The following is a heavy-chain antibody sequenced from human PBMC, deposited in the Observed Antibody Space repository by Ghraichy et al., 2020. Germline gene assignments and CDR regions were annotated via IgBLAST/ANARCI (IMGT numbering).Heavy chain of an antibody. V-gene: IGHV4-34*01. Sequence: SETLSLTCAVYGGSFSDYYWSWIRQPPGKGLEWIGEINHSGSTNYNPSLKSRVTISVDTSKNQFSLKLSSVTAADTAVYYCARGGGALTLGFDYWDQGALVTVSS. D-gene: IGHD2-21*02. J-gene: IGHJ4*02. CDR3: ARGGGALTLGFDY. CDR2: INHSGST. CDR1: GGSFSDYY.